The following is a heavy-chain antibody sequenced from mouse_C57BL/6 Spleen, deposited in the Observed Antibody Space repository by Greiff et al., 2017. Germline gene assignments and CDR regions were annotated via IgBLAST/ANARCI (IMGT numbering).Heavy chain of an antibody. V-gene: IGHV5-4*01. J-gene: IGHJ2*01. CDR2: ISDGGSYT. CDR1: GFTFSSYA. Sequence: EVKLVESGGGLVKPGGSLKLSCAASGFTFSSYAMSWVRQTPEKRLEWVATISDGGSYTYYPDNVKGRFTISRDNAKNNLYLQMSHLKSEDTAMYYCARDGDVYYGYWGQGTTLTVSS. D-gene: IGHD1-1*01. CDR3: ARDGDVYYGY.